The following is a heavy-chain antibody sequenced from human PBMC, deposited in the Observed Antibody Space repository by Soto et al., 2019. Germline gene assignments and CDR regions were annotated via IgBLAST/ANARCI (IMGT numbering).Heavy chain of an antibody. V-gene: IGHV1-69*10. CDR1: GLTYSSHV. CDR3: ARGVVDTNVVFKWFDX. Sequence: EFSVKVSCNASGLTYSSHVISWVRQAPGQGLEWMGGIIHLFGIPNYAQKFQGRLTITADKSTSTAYMELSSLRSEDTAVYYCARGVVDTNVVFKWFDXWGQGTMVTVSX. D-gene: IGHD3-22*01. J-gene: IGHJ5*02. CDR2: IIHLFGIP.